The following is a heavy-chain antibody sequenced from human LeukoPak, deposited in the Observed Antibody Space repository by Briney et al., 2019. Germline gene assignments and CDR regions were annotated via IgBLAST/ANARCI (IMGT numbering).Heavy chain of an antibody. D-gene: IGHD3-9*01. Sequence: PSGTLSPTCAVSGGSISSSNWWSWVRQPPGKGLEWIGEIYHSGSTNYNPSLKSRVTISVDKSKNQFSLKLSSVTAADTAVYYCARVTYYDILTGYQDDAFDIWGQGTMVTVSS. CDR1: GGSISSSNW. J-gene: IGHJ3*02. V-gene: IGHV4-4*02. CDR3: ARVTYYDILTGYQDDAFDI. CDR2: IYHSGST.